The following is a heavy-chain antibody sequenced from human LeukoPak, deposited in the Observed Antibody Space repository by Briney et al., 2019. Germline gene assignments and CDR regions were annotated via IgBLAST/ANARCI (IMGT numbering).Heavy chain of an antibody. Sequence: LSLTCAVYGGSFSGYYWSWIRQAPGKGLEWVAYIRSSSSTIYYADSVKGRFTISTDNANNSVHLQMNSLRAEDTAVYYCARSLRNAFDIWGQGTMVTVSS. D-gene: IGHD3-3*01. J-gene: IGHJ3*02. V-gene: IGHV3-11*04. CDR1: GGSFSGYY. CDR3: ARSLRNAFDI. CDR2: IRSSSSTI.